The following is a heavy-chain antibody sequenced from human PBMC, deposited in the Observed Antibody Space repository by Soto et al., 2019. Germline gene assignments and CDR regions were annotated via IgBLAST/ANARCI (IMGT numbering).Heavy chain of an antibody. J-gene: IGHJ4*02. CDR3: ARYPRLDC. V-gene: IGHV4-59*08. CDR2: IYYSGST. CDR1: GGSISSYY. Sequence: SETLSLTCTVSGGSISSYYWSWIRQPPGKGLEWIGYIYYSGSTNYNPSLKSRVTISIDTSKNQFSLQLSSVTAADTAVYFCARYPRLDCWGQGTLVTVSS.